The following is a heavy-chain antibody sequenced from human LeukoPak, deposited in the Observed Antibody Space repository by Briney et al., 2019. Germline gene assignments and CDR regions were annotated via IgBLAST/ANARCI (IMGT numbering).Heavy chain of an antibody. CDR3: ATVSQWPGDFDY. D-gene: IGHD6-19*01. V-gene: IGHV4-4*07. CDR1: GGSISSYY. Sequence: SETLSLTCTVSGGSISSYYWSWIRQPAGKGLEWIGRIYTSGSTNYNPSLKSRVTMSVDTSKNQFSLKLSSVTAADTAVYYCATVSQWPGDFDYWGQGTLVTVSS. CDR2: IYTSGST. J-gene: IGHJ4*02.